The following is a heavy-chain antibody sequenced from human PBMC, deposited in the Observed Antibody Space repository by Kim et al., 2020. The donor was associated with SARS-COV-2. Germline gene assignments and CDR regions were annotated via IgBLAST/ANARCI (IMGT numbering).Heavy chain of an antibody. J-gene: IGHJ4*02. CDR2: INHSGST. Sequence: SETLSLTCAVYGGSFSGYYCSWIRQPPGKGLEWIGEINHSGSTNYNPSLKSRVTISVDTSKNQFSLKLSSVTAADTAVYYCARGLSYYDSSGYFPFDYWGQGTLVTVSS. V-gene: IGHV4-34*01. CDR1: GGSFSGYY. CDR3: ARGLSYYDSSGYFPFDY. D-gene: IGHD3-22*01.